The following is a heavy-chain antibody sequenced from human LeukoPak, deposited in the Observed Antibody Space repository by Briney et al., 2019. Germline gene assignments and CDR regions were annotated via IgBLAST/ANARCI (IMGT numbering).Heavy chain of an antibody. V-gene: IGHV4-39*07. J-gene: IGHJ3*02. CDR3: ARGLVWRFLLDSRRDSFDI. CDR1: GGSISSGDYY. Sequence: PSETLSLTCTVSGGSISSGDYYWSWIRQSPGKGLEWLGEISHSGTTTYNPSLKSRVTISVDTSKNQFSLKLRSVTAADTAVYYCARGLVWRFLLDSRRDSFDIWGQGTTITVSS. D-gene: IGHD3-16*01. CDR2: ISHSGTT.